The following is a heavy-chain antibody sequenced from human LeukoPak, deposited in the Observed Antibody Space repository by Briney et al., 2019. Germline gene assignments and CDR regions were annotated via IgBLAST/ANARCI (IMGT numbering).Heavy chain of an antibody. CDR1: GGSISSSSYY. V-gene: IGHV4-39*07. J-gene: IGHJ5*02. D-gene: IGHD6-13*01. CDR2: IYYSGST. Sequence: SETLSLTCTVSGGSISSSSYYWGWIRQPPGKGLEWIGSIYYSGSTYYNPSLKSRVTMSVDTSKNQFSLKLISVTAADTAVYYCARGAIAAAAISWFDPWGQGTLVTVSS. CDR3: ARGAIAAAAISWFDP.